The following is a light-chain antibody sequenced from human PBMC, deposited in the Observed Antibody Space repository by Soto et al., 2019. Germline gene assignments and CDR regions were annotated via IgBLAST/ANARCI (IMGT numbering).Light chain of an antibody. Sequence: EIVLTQSPATLSLSPGERATLSCRASQSVSSYLACYQQKPGQAPRLLIYDASNRATGIPARFSGSGSGTDFTLTISSLEPEDFAVYYCQQRSNWPPGTFGGGTKVEIK. CDR2: DAS. CDR3: QQRSNWPPGT. J-gene: IGKJ4*01. CDR1: QSVSSY. V-gene: IGKV3-11*01.